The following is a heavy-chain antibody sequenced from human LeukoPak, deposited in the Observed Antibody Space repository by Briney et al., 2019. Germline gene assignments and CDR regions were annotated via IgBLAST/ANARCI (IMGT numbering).Heavy chain of an antibody. V-gene: IGHV4-34*01. CDR3: ARGRRLVSPTSDP. CDR2: INHSGST. CDR1: GGSFSGYY. D-gene: IGHD6-19*01. Sequence: PSETLSLTCAVYGGSFSGYYWSWIRQPPGKGLEWIGEINHSGSTNYNPSLKSRVTISVDTSKNQFSLKLSSVTAADTAVYYCARGRRLVSPTSDPWGQGTLVTVSS. J-gene: IGHJ5*02.